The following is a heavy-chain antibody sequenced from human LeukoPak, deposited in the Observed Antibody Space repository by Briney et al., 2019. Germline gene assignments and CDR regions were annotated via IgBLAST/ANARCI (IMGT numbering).Heavy chain of an antibody. V-gene: IGHV3-21*01. CDR1: GFTFSSYS. CDR3: ARGRAVVAASTYYFDY. CDR2: ISSSSSYI. D-gene: IGHD2-15*01. J-gene: IGHJ4*02. Sequence: GGSLRLSCAASGFTFSSYSMNWVRQAPGKGLEWVSSISSSSSYIYYADSVKGRFTISRDNAKNSLYLQMNSLRAEDTAVYYCARGRAVVAASTYYFDYWGQGTLVTVSS.